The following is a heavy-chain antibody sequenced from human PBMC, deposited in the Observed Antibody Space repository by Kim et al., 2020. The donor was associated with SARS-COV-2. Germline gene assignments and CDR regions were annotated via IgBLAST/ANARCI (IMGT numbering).Heavy chain of an antibody. D-gene: IGHD3-16*01. CDR2: TYYRSKRFN. Sequence: SQTLSLTCAISGDSVSSNSASWNWIRQSPSRGLEWLGRTYYRSKRFNDYAVSGKSRITVNPDTSKNQFSLQLNSVTPEETALYYCVRGARRVNAFDIWGQGTMVTVSS. V-gene: IGHV6-1*01. CDR1: GDSVSSNSAS. J-gene: IGHJ3*02. CDR3: VRGARRVNAFDI.